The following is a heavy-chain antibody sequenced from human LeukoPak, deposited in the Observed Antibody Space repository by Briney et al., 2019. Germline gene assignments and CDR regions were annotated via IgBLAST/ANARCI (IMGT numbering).Heavy chain of an antibody. Sequence: GGSLRLSCAASGFTFRSYWMHWVRQAPGKGLVWVSHIKSEGSNTMYAESVKGRFTISRDNAKNTLYLQMNSLRADDTAVYYCARDRGGVFDYWGQGTLVTVSS. D-gene: IGHD3-10*01. CDR1: GFTFRSYW. CDR2: IKSEGSNT. CDR3: ARDRGGVFDY. V-gene: IGHV3-74*03. J-gene: IGHJ4*02.